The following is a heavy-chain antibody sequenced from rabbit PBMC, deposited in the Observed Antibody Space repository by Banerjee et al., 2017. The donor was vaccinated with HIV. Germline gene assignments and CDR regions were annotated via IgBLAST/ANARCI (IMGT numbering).Heavy chain of an antibody. Sequence: QEPLKESGGGLVKPEGSLTLTCTASGFSFSGNYYMCWVRQAPGKGLEWIVCVGAGSGGSTYYASWAKGRFTISKTSSTTVTLQMTSLTAADTATYFCARDLAGVIGWNFGLWGQGTLVTIS. CDR1: GFSFSGNYY. CDR3: ARDLAGVIGWNFGL. J-gene: IGHJ3*01. D-gene: IGHD4-1*01. V-gene: IGHV1S45*01. CDR2: VGAGSGGST.